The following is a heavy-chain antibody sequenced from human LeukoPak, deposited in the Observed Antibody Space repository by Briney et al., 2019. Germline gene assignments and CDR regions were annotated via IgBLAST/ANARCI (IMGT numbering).Heavy chain of an antibody. D-gene: IGHD3-22*01. CDR1: GDSVASNSAA. CDR2: TYYRYKWYN. Sequence: SQTLSLTCAISGDSVASNSAAWNWIRQSPSRGLEWLGRTYYRYKWYNDYALSVKSRITINSDTSKNQFSLQLNSVTPEDTAVYYCARARGYSSGYWDYWGQGTLVTVSS. J-gene: IGHJ4*02. CDR3: ARARGYSSGYWDY. V-gene: IGHV6-1*01.